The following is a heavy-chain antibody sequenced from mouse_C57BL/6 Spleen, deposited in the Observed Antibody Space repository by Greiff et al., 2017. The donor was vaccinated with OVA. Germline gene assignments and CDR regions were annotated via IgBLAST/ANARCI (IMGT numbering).Heavy chain of an antibody. J-gene: IGHJ1*03. CDR3: ARHGSSYRYFDV. V-gene: IGHV1-18*01. CDR2: INPNNGGT. CDR1: GYTFTDYN. Sequence: VQLKQSGPELVKPGASVKIPCKASGYTFTDYNMDWVKQSHGKSLEWIGDINPNNGGTIYNQKFKGKATLTVDKSSSTAYMELRSLTSEDTAVYYCARHGSSYRYFDVWGTGTTVTVSS. D-gene: IGHD1-1*01.